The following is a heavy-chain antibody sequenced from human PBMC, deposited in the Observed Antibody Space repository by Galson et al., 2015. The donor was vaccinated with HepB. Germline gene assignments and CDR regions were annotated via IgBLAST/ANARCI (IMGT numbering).Heavy chain of an antibody. CDR2: FDPEDGET. J-gene: IGHJ3*02. CDR1: GYTLTELS. D-gene: IGHD3-16*01. CDR3: ATRLTFGGVTKPLKAFDI. V-gene: IGHV1-24*01. Sequence: SVKVSCKVSGYTLTELSMHWVRQAPGKGLEWMGGFDPEDGETIYAQKFQGRVTMTEDTSTDTAYMELSSLRSEDTAVYYCATRLTFGGVTKPLKAFDIWGQGTMVTASS.